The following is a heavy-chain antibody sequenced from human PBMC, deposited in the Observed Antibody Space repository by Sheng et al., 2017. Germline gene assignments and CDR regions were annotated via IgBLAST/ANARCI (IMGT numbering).Heavy chain of an antibody. Sequence: QVQLVQSGAEVKKPGSSVKVSCKASGGTFSSYTISWVRQAPGQGLEWMGRIIPILGIANYAQKFQGRVTITADKSTSTAYMELSSLRSEDTAVYYCARGRVLDAFDIWGQGTMGHRLF. CDR1: GGTFSSYT. J-gene: IGHJ3*02. D-gene: IGHD3-10*01. V-gene: IGHV1-69*02. CDR3: ARGRVLDAFDI. CDR2: IIPILGIA.